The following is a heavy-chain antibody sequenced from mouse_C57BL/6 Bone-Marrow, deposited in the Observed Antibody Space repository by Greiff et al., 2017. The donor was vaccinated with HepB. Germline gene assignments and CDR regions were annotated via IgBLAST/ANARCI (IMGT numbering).Heavy chain of an antibody. J-gene: IGHJ2*01. CDR3: AYYCGY. Sequence: VQLQQSGPELVKPGASVKISCKASGYTFTDYYMNWVKQSHGKSLEWIGDINPNNGGTSYNQKFKGKATLTVDKSSSTAYMELRSLTSEDSAVYYCAYYCGYWCQGTTLTVSS. V-gene: IGHV1-26*01. CDR2: INPNNGGT. CDR1: GYTFTDYY.